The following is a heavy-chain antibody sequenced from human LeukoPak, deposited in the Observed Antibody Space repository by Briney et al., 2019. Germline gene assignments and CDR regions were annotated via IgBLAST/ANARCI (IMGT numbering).Heavy chain of an antibody. J-gene: IGHJ4*02. CDR1: GGSFSGYY. CDR2: INHSGST. D-gene: IGHD3-22*01. V-gene: IGHV4-34*01. Sequence: PSETLSLTCAVYGGSFSGYYWSWIRQPPGKGLEWFGEINHSGSTNYNPSLKSRVTISVDTSKNQFSLKLSSVTAADTAVYYCARVLPASYYDSSGYYYDYWGQGTLVTVSS. CDR3: ARVLPASYYDSSGYYYDY.